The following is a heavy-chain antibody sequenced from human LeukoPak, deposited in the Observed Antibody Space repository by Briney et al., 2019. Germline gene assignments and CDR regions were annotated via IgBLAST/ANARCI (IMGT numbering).Heavy chain of an antibody. D-gene: IGHD6-6*01. CDR3: TRGPGRSSSPYYGMDV. CDR2: ITPTADWT. Sequence: GGSLRLSCVASGFTFSSCSMTWVRQAPGKGLECVSTITPTADWTFYADSVKGRFSISRDNSKDTVYLQMNSLRAEDTAVYYCTRGPGRSSSPYYGMDVWGQGTTVTVSS. V-gene: IGHV3-23*01. CDR1: GFTFSSCS. J-gene: IGHJ6*02.